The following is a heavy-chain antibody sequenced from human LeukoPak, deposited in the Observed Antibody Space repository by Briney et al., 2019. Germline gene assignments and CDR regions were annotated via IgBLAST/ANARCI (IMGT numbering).Heavy chain of an antibody. D-gene: IGHD3-22*01. CDR2: ISSSSSTI. CDR3: ARDGADSSGYYSSDAFDI. V-gene: IGHV3-48*01. J-gene: IGHJ3*02. CDR1: GFTFSSYS. Sequence: GGSLRLSCAASGFTFSSYSMNWVRQAPGKGLEWVSYISSSSSTIYYADSVKGRFTISRDNAKNSLYLQMNSLRAEDTAVYYCARDGADSSGYYSSDAFDIWGQGTMVTVSS.